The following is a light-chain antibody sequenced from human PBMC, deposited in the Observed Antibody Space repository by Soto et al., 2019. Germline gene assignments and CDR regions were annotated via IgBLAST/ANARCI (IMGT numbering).Light chain of an antibody. CDR1: QSVISDF. Sequence: EIVLTQSPGTLSLSPGETASLSCLASQSVISDFLAWYQQKSGQPPRLLIYDASRRATGIPARFSGGGSGTAFTLTISRVEPDDFAVYYCQQRSNWPPTFGGGTKAEIK. CDR3: QQRSNWPPT. CDR2: DAS. V-gene: IGKV3D-20*02. J-gene: IGKJ4*01.